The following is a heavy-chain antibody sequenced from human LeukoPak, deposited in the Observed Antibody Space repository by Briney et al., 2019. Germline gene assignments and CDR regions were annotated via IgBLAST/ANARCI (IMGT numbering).Heavy chain of an antibody. CDR1: VGSISSYY. Sequence: SETLSLTCTDSVGSISSYYWSWIRQPPGKGLEWIGYIYYSGSTNYNPSLKSRVTISVDTSRNQFSLKLSSVTAADTAVYYCARTTLYGDYEVFDYWGQGTLVTVSS. D-gene: IGHD4-17*01. CDR3: ARTTLYGDYEVFDY. V-gene: IGHV4-59*01. J-gene: IGHJ4*02. CDR2: IYYSGST.